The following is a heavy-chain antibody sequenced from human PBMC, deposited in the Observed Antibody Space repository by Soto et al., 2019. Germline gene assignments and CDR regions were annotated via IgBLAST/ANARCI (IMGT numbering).Heavy chain of an antibody. V-gene: IGHV3-11*06. J-gene: IGHJ4*02. D-gene: IGHD3-22*01. CDR3: ARVKEGGYREPDY. Sequence: QVQLVESGGGLVKPGGSLRLSCAASGFTFSDYYMTWIRQAPGKGLEWISYISSSSTYINYADSVKGRFTISRDNAKNSLSLQMNSLRAEDTALYYCARVKEGGYREPDYWGQGTLVTVSS. CDR1: GFTFSDYY. CDR2: ISSSSTYI.